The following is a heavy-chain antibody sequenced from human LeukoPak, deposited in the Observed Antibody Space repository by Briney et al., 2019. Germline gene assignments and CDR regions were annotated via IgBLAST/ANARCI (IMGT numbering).Heavy chain of an antibody. V-gene: IGHV3-30-3*01. Sequence: GRSLRLSCAASGFTFSSYAMHWVRQAPGKGLEWVAVISYDGSNKYYADSVKGRFTISRDNSKNTLYLQMNSLRAEDTAVYYCAKDEGREYQPLLFDYWGQGTLVTVSS. CDR3: AKDEGREYQPLLFDY. CDR2: ISYDGSNK. CDR1: GFTFSSYA. J-gene: IGHJ4*02. D-gene: IGHD2-2*01.